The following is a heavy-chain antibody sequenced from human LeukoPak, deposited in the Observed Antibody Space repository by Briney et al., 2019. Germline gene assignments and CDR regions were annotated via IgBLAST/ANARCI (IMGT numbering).Heavy chain of an antibody. CDR1: GFTFSDYY. D-gene: IGHD6-19*01. CDR3: ARAITAVAPYYYYYMDV. Sequence: PGGSLRLSCAASGFTFSDYYMSWIRQAPGKGLEWVSYISSSGSTIYYADSVKGRFTISRDNAKNSLYLQMNSLRAEDTAVYYCARAITAVAPYYYYYMDVWGKGTTVTVSS. CDR2: ISSSGSTI. J-gene: IGHJ6*03. V-gene: IGHV3-11*01.